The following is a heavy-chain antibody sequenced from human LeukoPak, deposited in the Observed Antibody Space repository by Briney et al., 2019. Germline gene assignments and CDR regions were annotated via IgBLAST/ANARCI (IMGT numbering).Heavy chain of an antibody. CDR3: AREDSSGYYAY. D-gene: IGHD3-22*01. CDR1: GGSICSYY. J-gene: IGHJ4*02. CDR2: IYYGGST. V-gene: IGHV4-59*01. Sequence: SETLSLTCTVSGGSICSYYWSWIRQPPGKGLEWIGYIYYGGSTNYNPSLESRVTISVDTSKNQFSLKLSSVTAADTAVYYCAREDSSGYYAYWGQGTLVTVSS.